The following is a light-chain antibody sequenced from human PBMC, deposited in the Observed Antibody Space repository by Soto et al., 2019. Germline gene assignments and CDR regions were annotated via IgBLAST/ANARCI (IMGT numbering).Light chain of an antibody. V-gene: IGLV2-23*02. CDR2: EVS. CDR3: CSYAGSSTYV. Sequence: LTQPASVSGSPGQSITISCTGTSSDVGSYNLVSWYQQHPGKAPKLMIYEVSKRPSGVSNRFSGSKSGNTASLTISGLQAEDEADYYCCSYAGSSTYVFVTGTKVTVL. CDR1: SSDVGSYNL. J-gene: IGLJ1*01.